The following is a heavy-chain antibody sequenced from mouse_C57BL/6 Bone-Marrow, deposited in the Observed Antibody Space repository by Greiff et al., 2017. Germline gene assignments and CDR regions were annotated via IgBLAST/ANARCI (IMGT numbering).Heavy chain of an antibody. J-gene: IGHJ3*01. CDR1: GYTFTSYW. V-gene: IGHV1-64*01. CDR3: AREGIVLRKVGPGFAD. Sequence: QVQLQQPGAELVKPGASVKLSCKASGYTFTSYWMHWVKQRPGQGLEWIGMIHPNSGSTNYNEKFKSKATLTVDKSSSTAYMQLRSLTSEDSAVYYCAREGIVLRKVGPGFADWGQGTLVTVAA. CDR2: IHPNSGST. D-gene: IGHD1-1*01.